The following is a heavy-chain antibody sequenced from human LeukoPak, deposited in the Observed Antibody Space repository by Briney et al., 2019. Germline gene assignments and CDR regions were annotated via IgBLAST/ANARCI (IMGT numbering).Heavy chain of an antibody. V-gene: IGHV4-39*01. J-gene: IGHJ4*02. CDR2: IYYSGST. Sequence: PSETLSLTCTVSGGPISSSSYYWGWIRQPPGKGLEWIGSIYYSGSTYYNPSLKSRVTISVDTSKNQFSLKLSSVTAADTAVYYCARNPLSYRSSWSGSGFDYWGQGTLVTVSS. CDR1: GGPISSSSYY. D-gene: IGHD6-13*01. CDR3: ARNPLSYRSSWSGSGFDY.